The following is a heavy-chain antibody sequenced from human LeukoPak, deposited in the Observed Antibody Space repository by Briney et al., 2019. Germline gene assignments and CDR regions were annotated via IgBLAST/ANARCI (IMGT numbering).Heavy chain of an antibody. J-gene: IGHJ5*02. CDR3: ATGAASAATGWFDP. D-gene: IGHD2-15*01. CDR1: GFTFNSYA. Sequence: GGSLRLSCAASGFTFNSYAMSWVRQAPGKGLEWVSAISGGGDTTYCADSVKGRFTISRDNSKNTLYLQMNSLRADDTAVYYCATGAASAATGWFDPWGQGTLVTVSS. CDR2: ISGGGDTT. V-gene: IGHV3-23*01.